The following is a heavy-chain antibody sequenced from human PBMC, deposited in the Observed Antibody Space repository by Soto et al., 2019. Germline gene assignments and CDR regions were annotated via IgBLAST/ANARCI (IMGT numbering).Heavy chain of an antibody. V-gene: IGHV3-23*01. CDR2: ISGSGGST. Sequence: GGSLRLSCAASGFTFSSYAMSWVRQAPGKGLEWVSAISGSGGSTYYADSVKGRFTISRDNSKNTLYLQMNSLRAEDTAVYYCAKVGPESIAARPRALNAFDIWGQGAMVTVSS. J-gene: IGHJ3*02. CDR3: AKVGPESIAARPRALNAFDI. D-gene: IGHD6-6*01. CDR1: GFTFSSYA.